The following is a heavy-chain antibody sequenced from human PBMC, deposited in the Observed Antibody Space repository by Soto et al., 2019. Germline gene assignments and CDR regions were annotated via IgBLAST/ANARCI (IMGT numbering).Heavy chain of an antibody. CDR2: ISAHNGNT. D-gene: IGHD3-10*01. CDR1: GYTFTSYG. V-gene: IGHV1-18*01. CDR3: ARGRYGAY. J-gene: IGHJ4*02. Sequence: QVHLLQSGAEVKKPGASVKVSCKASGYTFTSYGITWVRQAPGQGLEWMGWISAHNGNTDYAQKLQGRVIVTRDTSTRTAYLERRSLISDDTAVSYCARGRYGAYWGQGALGTVSS.